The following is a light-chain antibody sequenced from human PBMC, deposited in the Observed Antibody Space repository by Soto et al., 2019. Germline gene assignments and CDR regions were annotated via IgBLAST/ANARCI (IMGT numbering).Light chain of an antibody. CDR2: EVT. V-gene: IGLV2-14*01. CDR3: CSYTSSSTWV. J-gene: IGLJ3*02. Sequence: QSVLTQSASVSGSPGQSITISCTGTSSDVGGYNYVSWYQQHPGKAPKLIIYEVTHRPSGVSNRFAGSRSGNTASLTISGLQAEDEADYYCCSYTSSSTWVFGGGTKLTVL. CDR1: SSDVGGYNY.